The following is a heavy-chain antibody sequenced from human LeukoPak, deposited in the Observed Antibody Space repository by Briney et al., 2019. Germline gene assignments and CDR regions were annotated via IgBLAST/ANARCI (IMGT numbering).Heavy chain of an antibody. V-gene: IGHV3-48*01. D-gene: IGHD1-1*01. J-gene: IGHJ4*02. CDR1: GFTFSSYW. CDR3: ARLPALPEVNDPSFDC. Sequence: GGSLRLSCAASGFTFSSYWMSWVRQAPGKGLEWVSYISSPSSTMYYGDSVKGRFTISRDNAKNSLYLQMNSLRVEDTAVYYCARLPALPEVNDPSFDCWGQGTLVTVSS. CDR2: ISSPSSTM.